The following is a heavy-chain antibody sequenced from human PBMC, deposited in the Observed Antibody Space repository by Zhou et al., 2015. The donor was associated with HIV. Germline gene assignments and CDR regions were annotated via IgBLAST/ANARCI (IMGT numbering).Heavy chain of an antibody. D-gene: IGHD6-13*01. CDR2: IYRSGDT. CDR3: ASPLWGSSWYHY. CDR1: ATTTY. V-gene: IGHV3-66*02. Sequence: EVQLVESGGGLVQPGGSLRLSCAASATTTYMSWVRQPPGKGLEWVSVIYRSGDTYYADSVKGRFTLSRDHSTNSLYLQMNSLRVEDTAMYYCASPLWGSSWYHYWGQGTLVTVSS. J-gene: IGHJ4*02.